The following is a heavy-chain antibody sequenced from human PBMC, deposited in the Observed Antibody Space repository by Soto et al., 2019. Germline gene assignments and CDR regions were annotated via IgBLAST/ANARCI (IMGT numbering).Heavy chain of an antibody. D-gene: IGHD5-18*01. CDR2: INAGNGNT. Sequence: ASVKVSCKASGYTFTSYSMHWVRQAPGQRLEWMGWINAGNGNTKYSQKFQGRVTITRDTSASTAYMELSRLRSEDTAVYYCARGYGSYSYGEEYYFDYWGQGTLVTVSS. V-gene: IGHV1-3*01. CDR3: ARGYGSYSYGEEYYFDY. J-gene: IGHJ4*02. CDR1: GYTFTSYS.